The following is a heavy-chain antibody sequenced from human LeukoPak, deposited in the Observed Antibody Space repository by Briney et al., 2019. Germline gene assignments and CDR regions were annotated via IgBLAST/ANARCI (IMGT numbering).Heavy chain of an antibody. CDR3: TTGLAKTNDDY. J-gene: IGHJ4*02. V-gene: IGHV3-15*01. Sequence: GGSLRLSCAASGFTFSNAWMSWVRQAPGKGLEWVGRIKTKTDGETTDYAAPVKGRFTISRDDSENTLYLQMNSLKTEDTAVYYCTTGLAKTNDDYWGQGTLVTVSS. CDR2: IKTKTDGETT. D-gene: IGHD3-16*01. CDR1: GFTFSNAW.